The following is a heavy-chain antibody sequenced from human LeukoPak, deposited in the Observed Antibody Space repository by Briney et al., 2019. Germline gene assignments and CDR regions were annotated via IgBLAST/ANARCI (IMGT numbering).Heavy chain of an antibody. CDR1: GFTFSSYA. CDR2: ISYDGSNK. Sequence: GGSLRLSCAASGFTFSSYAMHWVRQAPGKGLEWVAVISYDGSNKYYADSVKGRFTISRDNSKNTLYLQMNSLRAEDTAVYYCARDLGYCSGGSCYSRDYWGQGTLVTVSS. J-gene: IGHJ4*02. D-gene: IGHD2-15*01. CDR3: ARDLGYCSGGSCYSRDY. V-gene: IGHV3-30*01.